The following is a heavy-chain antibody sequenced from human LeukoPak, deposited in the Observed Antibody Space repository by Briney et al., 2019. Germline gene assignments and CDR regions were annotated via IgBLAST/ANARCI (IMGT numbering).Heavy chain of an antibody. Sequence: SETLSLTCTVAGGSISRYYWSWIRQPPGKGLEWIGYIYYSGSTNYNPSLKSRVTISVDTSKNQFSLKLTSVTAADTAVYYCARGICIGGSCYSDPSDYWGQGTLVTVSS. J-gene: IGHJ4*02. CDR1: GGSISRYY. V-gene: IGHV4-59*01. CDR2: IYYSGST. CDR3: ARGICIGGSCYSDPSDY. D-gene: IGHD2-15*01.